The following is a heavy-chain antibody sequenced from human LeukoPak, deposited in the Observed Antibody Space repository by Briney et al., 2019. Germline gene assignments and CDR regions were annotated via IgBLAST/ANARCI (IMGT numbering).Heavy chain of an antibody. J-gene: IGHJ5*02. D-gene: IGHD2-2*01. CDR1: GFTFSSYA. CDR3: ARENIVVVPAAKHARGWFDP. V-gene: IGHV3-30-3*01. Sequence: GRSLRLSCAASGFTFSSYAMHWVRQAPGKGLEWVAVISYDGSNKYYADSVKGRFTISRDNSKNTLYLQMNSLRAEDTAVYYCARENIVVVPAAKHARGWFDPWGQGTLVTVSS. CDR2: ISYDGSNK.